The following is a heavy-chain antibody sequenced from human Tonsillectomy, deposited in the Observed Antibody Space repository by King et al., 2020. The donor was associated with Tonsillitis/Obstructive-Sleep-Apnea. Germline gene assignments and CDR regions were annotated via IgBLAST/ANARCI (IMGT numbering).Heavy chain of an antibody. J-gene: IGHJ6*03. CDR2: IDPRNSYT. V-gene: IGHV5-10-1*01. D-gene: IGHD2-21*01. Sequence: VQLVESGAEVKKPGESLRNACKGSGYSFSIYWNSWGRQMPGKGLEWRGRIDPRNSYTTYIPSFQGHVTSLADKSISTAYRQVSSLKASDTAMYYCARRLPGPLRETYYMDVWGKGTTVTVSS. CDR1: GYSFSIYW. CDR3: ARRLPGPLRETYYMDV.